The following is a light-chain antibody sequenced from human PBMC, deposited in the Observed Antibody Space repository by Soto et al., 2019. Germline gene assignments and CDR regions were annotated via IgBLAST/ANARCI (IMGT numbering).Light chain of an antibody. CDR1: QSVNNNF. CDR3: QQYGSSPYT. V-gene: IGKV3-20*01. J-gene: IGKJ2*01. Sequence: EIVLTQSPGTLSLSPGEGATLSCRASQSVNNNFLAWHQQKPGQAPRLLVYGASSRATGIPDRFSGSASGTDFTLTITSLEPEDFAVYYCQQYGSSPYTFGQGTKLEI. CDR2: GAS.